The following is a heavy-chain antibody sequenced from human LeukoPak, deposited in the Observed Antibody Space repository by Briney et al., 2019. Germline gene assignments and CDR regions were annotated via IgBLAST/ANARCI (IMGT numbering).Heavy chain of an antibody. Sequence: GGSLRLSCAASGFTFSSYAMHWVRQAPGKGLEWVALIWYDGSKQYYADSVKGRFTISRDSSTLFLQMNSLRAEDTAVYYCARFTGGDYYGRLDYWGQGTLVTVSS. D-gene: IGHD2-21*02. CDR1: GFTFSSYA. CDR2: IWYDGSKQ. CDR3: ARFTGGDYYGRLDY. V-gene: IGHV3-33*08. J-gene: IGHJ4*02.